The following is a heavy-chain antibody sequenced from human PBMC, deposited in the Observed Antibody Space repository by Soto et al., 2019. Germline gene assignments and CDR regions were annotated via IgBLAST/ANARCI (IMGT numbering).Heavy chain of an antibody. CDR3: AKIEMGWFAH. CDR2: ISGSGGHT. V-gene: IGHV3-23*01. D-gene: IGHD2-8*01. CDR1: GFTFSDYY. J-gene: IGHJ5*02. Sequence: PGGSLRLSCATSGFTFSDYYMSWIRQAPGKGLEWVSTISGSGGHTYYADSVKGRFIVSRDNSENTVSLQMGSLRADDTALYFCAKIEMGWFAHWGQGSQVTVSS.